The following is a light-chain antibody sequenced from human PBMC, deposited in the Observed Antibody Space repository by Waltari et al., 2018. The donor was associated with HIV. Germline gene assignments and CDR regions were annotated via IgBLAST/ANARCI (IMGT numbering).Light chain of an antibody. CDR1: KLDNQY. Sequence: SYELTQPPSLSVSPGQTASIPCSGNKLDNQYVCWYHQRPGQSPVLVIYQDTKRPSDIPERFSGSSSGDTATLTISETQTVDEGDYYCQAWDSTVAVFGGGTRLPVL. V-gene: IGLV3-1*01. CDR3: QAWDSTVAV. CDR2: QDT. J-gene: IGLJ2*01.